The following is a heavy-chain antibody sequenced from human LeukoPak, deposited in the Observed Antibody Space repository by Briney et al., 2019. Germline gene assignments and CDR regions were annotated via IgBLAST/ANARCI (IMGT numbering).Heavy chain of an antibody. CDR3: AGQLTGDPHAFDI. Sequence: SETLSLTCTGSGGSISSYYWSWIRQPPGKGLEWIGYIYYSGSTNYNPSLKSRVTISVDTSKNQFSLKLSSVTAADTAVYYCAGQLTGDPHAFDIWGQGTMVTVSS. V-gene: IGHV4-59*08. J-gene: IGHJ3*02. D-gene: IGHD7-27*01. CDR2: IYYSGST. CDR1: GGSISSYY.